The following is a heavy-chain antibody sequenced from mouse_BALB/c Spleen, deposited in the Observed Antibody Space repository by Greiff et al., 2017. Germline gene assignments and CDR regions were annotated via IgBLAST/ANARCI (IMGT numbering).Heavy chain of an antibody. D-gene: IGHD1-1*01. CDR3: ARSPFYYGSTDWYFDV. J-gene: IGHJ1*01. CDR1: GYSFTGYF. V-gene: IGHV1-20*02. Sequence: EVQLQQSGPELVKPEASVKISCKASGYSFTGYFMNWVMQSHGKSLEWIGRINPYNGDTFYNQKFKGKATLTVDKSSSTAHMELRSLASEDSAVYYCARSPFYYGSTDWYFDVWGAGTTVTVSS. CDR2: INPYNGDT.